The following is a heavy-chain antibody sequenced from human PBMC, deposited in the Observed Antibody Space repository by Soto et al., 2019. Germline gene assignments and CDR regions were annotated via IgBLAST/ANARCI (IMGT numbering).Heavy chain of an antibody. CDR2: IIPIFDTA. J-gene: IGHJ6*02. Sequence: ASVKVSCKASGGTFSDSTINWVRQAPGQRLEWMGGIIPIFDTANYAEKFQGSVTITADESTSTSFMEVSSLRSEDTAVYYCARNGTLTGYSYGMDVWGQGTMVTVS. CDR1: GGTFSDST. CDR3: ARNGTLTGYSYGMDV. D-gene: IGHD1-1*01. V-gene: IGHV1-69*13.